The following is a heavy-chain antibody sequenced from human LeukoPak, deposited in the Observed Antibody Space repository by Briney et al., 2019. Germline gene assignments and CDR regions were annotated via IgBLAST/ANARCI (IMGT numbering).Heavy chain of an antibody. Sequence: SETLSLTCTVSGGSISSYYWSWIRQPPGKGLEWIGYIYSSGSTNYNPSLKSRVTISVDTSKNQFSLKLSSVTAADTAVYYCARADYGVISGFWGLFDYWGQGSLVTVSS. CDR2: IYSSGST. D-gene: IGHD4-17*01. CDR3: ARADYGVISGFWGLFDY. J-gene: IGHJ4*02. CDR1: GGSISSYY. V-gene: IGHV4-59*01.